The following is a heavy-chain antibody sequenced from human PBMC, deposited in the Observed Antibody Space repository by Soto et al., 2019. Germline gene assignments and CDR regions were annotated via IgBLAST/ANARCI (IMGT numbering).Heavy chain of an antibody. CDR1: GFTFSSYS. J-gene: IGHJ4*02. D-gene: IGHD6-13*01. CDR2: ISSSSSYI. CDR3: ARDRGIAAAGTRFDY. Sequence: EVQLVESGGVLVKPGGSLRLSCAASGFTFSSYSMNWVRQAPGKGLEWVSSISSSSSYIYYADSVKGRFTISRDNAKNSLYLQMNSLRAEDTAVYYCARDRGIAAAGTRFDYWGQGTLVTVSS. V-gene: IGHV3-21*01.